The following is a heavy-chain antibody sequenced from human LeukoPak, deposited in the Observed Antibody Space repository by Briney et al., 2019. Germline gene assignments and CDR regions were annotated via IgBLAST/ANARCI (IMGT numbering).Heavy chain of an antibody. Sequence: SETLSLTCAVYGGSFSGYYWSWIRQPPGKGLEWIGEINHSGSTNYNPSLKSRVTISVDTSKNQFSLKLSSVTAADTAVYYCARGPEPSPTKDWGQGTLVTVSS. CDR1: GGSFSGYY. D-gene: IGHD1-14*01. CDR3: ARGPEPSPTKD. CDR2: INHSGST. J-gene: IGHJ4*02. V-gene: IGHV4-34*01.